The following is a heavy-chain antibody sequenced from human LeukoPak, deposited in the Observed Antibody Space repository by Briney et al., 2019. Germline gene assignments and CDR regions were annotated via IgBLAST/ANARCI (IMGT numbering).Heavy chain of an antibody. CDR2: IIPIFGTA. CDR3: ARDHRGGSSWRDYCYYYYMDV. V-gene: IGHV1-69*13. Sequence: SVKVSCKASGGTFSSYAISWVRQAPGQGLEWMGGIIPIFGTANYAQKFQGRVTITADESTSTAYMELSSLRSEDTAVYYCARDHRGGSSWRDYCYYYYMDVWGKGTTVTVSS. J-gene: IGHJ6*03. D-gene: IGHD2-15*01. CDR1: GGTFSSYA.